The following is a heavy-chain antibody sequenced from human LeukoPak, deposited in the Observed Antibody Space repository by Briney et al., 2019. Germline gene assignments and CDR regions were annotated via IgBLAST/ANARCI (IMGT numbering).Heavy chain of an antibody. Sequence: SETLPLTCTVSGGSISRSSYYWGWIRQPPGKGLEWIGSIHYSGSTYYNPSLKSRVTISVDTSKNQFSLKLSSVTAADTAVYYCARSFMINLWGSFYFDYWGQGTLVTASS. CDR1: GGSISRSSYY. J-gene: IGHJ4*02. CDR3: ARSFMINLWGSFYFDY. V-gene: IGHV4-39*01. D-gene: IGHD3-16*01. CDR2: IHYSGST.